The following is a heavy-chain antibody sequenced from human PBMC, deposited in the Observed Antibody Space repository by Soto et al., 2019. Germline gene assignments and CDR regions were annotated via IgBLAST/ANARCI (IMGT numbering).Heavy chain of an antibody. CDR1: GFTFTSYA. CDR2: ISVSGDRT. J-gene: IGHJ4*02. D-gene: IGHD3-22*01. V-gene: IGHV3-23*01. CDR3: AKDGDSISRNKPLDY. Sequence: WGSLRLSCAASGFTFTSYAMFFFRHSPLKGLEWVSSISVSGDRTFYADSVKGRFTISRDNSRNTLHLQMNSLRAEDTAVYYCAKDGDSISRNKPLDYWGQGTLVTVSS.